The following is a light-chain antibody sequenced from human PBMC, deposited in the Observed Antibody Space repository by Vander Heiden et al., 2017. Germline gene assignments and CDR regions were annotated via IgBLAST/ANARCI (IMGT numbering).Light chain of an antibody. Sequence: EIVLTQSPATLSLSPGERPILSCRATQSVRHELAWYQQKPGQAPRLVIYDASYRATGVPGRFGGSGSGTDFTLTISSLEPEDSAVYYCQQRNSCPLTFGGGTKVEIK. CDR1: QSVRHE. V-gene: IGKV3-11*01. CDR3: QQRNSCPLT. J-gene: IGKJ4*01. CDR2: DAS.